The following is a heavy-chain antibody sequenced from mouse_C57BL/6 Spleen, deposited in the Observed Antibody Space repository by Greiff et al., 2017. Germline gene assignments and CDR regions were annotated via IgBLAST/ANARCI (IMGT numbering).Heavy chain of an antibody. Sequence: EVHLVESGPGLVKPSQSLSLTCSVTGYSITSGYYWNWIRQFPGNKLEWMGYISYDGSNNYNPSLKNRISITRDTSKNQFFLKLNSVTTEDTATYYCARERAYFDYWGQGTTLTVSS. CDR3: ARERAYFDY. V-gene: IGHV3-6*01. CDR2: ISYDGSN. J-gene: IGHJ2*01. D-gene: IGHD3-3*01. CDR1: GYSITSGYY.